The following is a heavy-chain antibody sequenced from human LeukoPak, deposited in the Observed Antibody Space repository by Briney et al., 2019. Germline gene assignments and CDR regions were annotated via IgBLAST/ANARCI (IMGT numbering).Heavy chain of an antibody. J-gene: IGHJ6*02. CDR1: GYTFTGYY. CDR3: ARRGTTGPYYYYGMDV. V-gene: IGHV1-2*02. Sequence: ASVKVSCKASGYTFTGYYMHWVRQAPGQGLEWMGWINPNSGGTNYAQKFQGRVTMTRDTSISTAYMELSRLRSDDTAVYYCARRGTTGPYYYYGMDVWGQGTTVTVSS. D-gene: IGHD4-17*01. CDR2: INPNSGGT.